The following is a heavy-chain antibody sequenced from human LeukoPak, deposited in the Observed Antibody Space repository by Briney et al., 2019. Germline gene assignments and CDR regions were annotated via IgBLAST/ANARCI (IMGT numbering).Heavy chain of an antibody. J-gene: IGHJ5*02. CDR1: GGSISSYY. D-gene: IGHD1-1*01. CDR3: ARKGWTDTTNWFDP. CDR2: IYYSGST. V-gene: IGHV4-59*01. Sequence: SETLSLTCTVSGGSISSYYWSWIRQPPGKGLEWIGYIYYSGSTNYNPSLKSRVTISVDTSKNQFSLKLSSVTAADTAVYYCARKGWTDTTNWFDPWGQEPWSPSPQ.